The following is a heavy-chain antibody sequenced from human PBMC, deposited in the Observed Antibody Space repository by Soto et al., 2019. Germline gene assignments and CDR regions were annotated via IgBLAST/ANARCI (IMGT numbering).Heavy chain of an antibody. Sequence: EVQLLESGGGLAQPGGSLRLSCAASGFTFSSYAMSWVRQAPGKGLEWVSAISGSGVSTYYADSVKGRFTISRDNSQNTLYLQMNSLRAEGTAVYYCAKSPGMYYYDSSGYYHYDYWGQGTLVTVSS. CDR2: ISGSGVST. CDR1: GFTFSSYA. D-gene: IGHD3-22*01. J-gene: IGHJ4*02. V-gene: IGHV3-23*01. CDR3: AKSPGMYYYDSSGYYHYDY.